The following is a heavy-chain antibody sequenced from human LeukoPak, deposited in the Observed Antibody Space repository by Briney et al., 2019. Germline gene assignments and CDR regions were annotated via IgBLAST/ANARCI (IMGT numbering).Heavy chain of an antibody. CDR1: GGSISSGGYY. V-gene: IGHV4-31*03. J-gene: IGHJ6*02. D-gene: IGHD6-19*01. Sequence: PSQTLSLTCTVSGGSISSGGYYWSWIRQHPGKGLEWIGYIYYSGSTYYNPSLKSRVTISVDTSKNQFSLKLSSVTAADAAVYYCARGEGSSGWYGGRPYYYYDMDVWGQGTTVTVSS. CDR2: IYYSGST. CDR3: ARGEGSSGWYGGRPYYYYDMDV.